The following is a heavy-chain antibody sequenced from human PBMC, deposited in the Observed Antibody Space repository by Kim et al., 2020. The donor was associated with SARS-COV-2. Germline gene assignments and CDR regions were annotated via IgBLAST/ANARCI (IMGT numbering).Heavy chain of an antibody. V-gene: IGHV5-51*07. CDR3: ARRGGSSSSSRYFDS. CDR1: GYLFTTYW. J-gene: IGHJ4*02. CDR2: IYPGDSDT. D-gene: IGHD6-6*01. Sequence: GESLKISCQASGYLFTTYWIAWVHQMPGKGLEWMGIIYPGDSDTRYSPSFQGQVTISVDESISTAYLQWSSLKASDNAMYYCARRGGSSSSSRYFDSWGQGTLVTVSS.